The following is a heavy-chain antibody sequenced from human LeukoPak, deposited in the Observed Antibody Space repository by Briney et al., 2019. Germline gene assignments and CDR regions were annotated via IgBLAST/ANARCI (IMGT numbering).Heavy chain of an antibody. CDR1: GYTFASYD. V-gene: IGHV1-8*01. J-gene: IGHJ6*03. D-gene: IGHD6-6*01. CDR3: GRSSDSSAPSYYYHMDV. CDR2: MNPNSGNT. Sequence: GASVKVSCKASGYTFASYDINWVRQATGHRLEWMGWMNPNSGNTGYAQKFQGRVTMTRDTSINTAYMELSNLRSEDTAVYYCGRSSDSSAPSYYYHMDVWGEGTTVTVSS.